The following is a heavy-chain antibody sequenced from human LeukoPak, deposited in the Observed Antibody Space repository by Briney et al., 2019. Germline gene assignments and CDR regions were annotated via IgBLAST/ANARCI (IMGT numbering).Heavy chain of an antibody. Sequence: PGGSLRLSCAASGFTFSSYSMNWVRQAPGKGLEWVSSISSSSSYIYYADSVKGRFTISRDNAKNSLYLQMNSLRAEDKAVYYCARDKVVVAATDAFDIWGQGTMVTVSS. V-gene: IGHV3-21*01. J-gene: IGHJ3*02. CDR3: ARDKVVVAATDAFDI. CDR2: ISSSSSYI. D-gene: IGHD2-15*01. CDR1: GFTFSSYS.